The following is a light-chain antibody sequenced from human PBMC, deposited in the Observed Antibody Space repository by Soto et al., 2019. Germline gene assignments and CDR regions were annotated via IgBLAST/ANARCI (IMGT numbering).Light chain of an antibody. Sequence: QSALTQPASVSGSPGQAITISCTGTSSDVGGYNYVSWYQQHPGKAPKLMIDDVSNRPSGVSNRFSASKSGNTASLTISGLQAEDEADYYCISYTSSSTLGVFGGGTKLTVL. V-gene: IGLV2-14*01. J-gene: IGLJ2*01. CDR2: DVS. CDR3: ISYTSSSTLGV. CDR1: SSDVGGYNY.